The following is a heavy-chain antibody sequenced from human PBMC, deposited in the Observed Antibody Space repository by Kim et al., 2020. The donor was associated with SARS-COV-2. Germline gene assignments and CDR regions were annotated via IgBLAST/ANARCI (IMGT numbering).Heavy chain of an antibody. J-gene: IGHJ6*02. CDR3: ARGPPYSYGLNYYYYGMDV. Sequence: GRFTISRDKSKNTLNLQMNSLRAEDTAVYYCARGPPYSYGLNYYYYGMDVWGQGTTVTVSS. D-gene: IGHD5-18*01. V-gene: IGHV3-53*01.